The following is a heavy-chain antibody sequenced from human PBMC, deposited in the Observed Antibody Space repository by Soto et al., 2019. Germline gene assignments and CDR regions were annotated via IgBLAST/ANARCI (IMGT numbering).Heavy chain of an antibody. V-gene: IGHV5-10-1*03. CDR1: GYSFTSYW. J-gene: IGHJ4*02. CDR2: IDPSDSYT. D-gene: IGHD3-3*01. Sequence: EVQLVQSGAEVKKPGESLRISCKGSGYSFTSYWISWVRQMPGKGLEWMGRIDPSDSYTNYSPSFQGHVTISADKSISTAYLQWSSLKASDTAMYYCARHYSPSFWSGYYPFDYWGQGTLVTVSS. CDR3: ARHYSPSFWSGYYPFDY.